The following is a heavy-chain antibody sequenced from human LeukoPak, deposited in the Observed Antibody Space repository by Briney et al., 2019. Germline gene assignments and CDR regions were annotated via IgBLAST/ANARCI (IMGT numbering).Heavy chain of an antibody. V-gene: IGHV3-48*03. CDR1: GFTSSSYG. J-gene: IGHJ6*03. CDR2: ISGGDSTI. Sequence: GGSLRLSCAASGFTSSSYGMNWVRQARGKGREWVSYISGGDSTISYADSVKGRFTISRDNAKNSLYLQMNSLRAEDTAVYYCARDTPPSYYHYMDVWGKGTTVTVSS. CDR3: ARDTPPSYYHYMDV.